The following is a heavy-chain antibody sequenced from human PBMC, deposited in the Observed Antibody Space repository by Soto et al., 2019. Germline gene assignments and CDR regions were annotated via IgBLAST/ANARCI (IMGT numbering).Heavy chain of an antibody. CDR1: GGTFSSYT. CDR3: AVVLRFLDVVDY. CDR2: IIPILGIA. V-gene: IGHV1-69*02. D-gene: IGHD3-3*01. Sequence: QVQLVQSGAEVKKPGSSVKVSCKASGGTFSSYTISWVRQAPGQGLEWMGRIIPILGIANYAQKFQGRVTITADKSTSTAYMELSSLRSEDTAVYYCAVVLRFLDVVDYWGQGTLVTVSS. J-gene: IGHJ4*02.